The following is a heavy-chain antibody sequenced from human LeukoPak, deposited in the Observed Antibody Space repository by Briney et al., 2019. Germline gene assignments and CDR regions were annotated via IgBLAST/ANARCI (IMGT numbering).Heavy chain of an antibody. CDR3: ARDLFY. Sequence: GGSLRLSCAASGFTFSNAWMSWVRQAPGKGLEWVSVIYSGGSTCYADSVKGRFTISRDNSKNTLYLQMNSLRAEDTAVYYCARDLFYWGQGTLVTVSS. CDR2: IYSGGST. V-gene: IGHV3-53*01. CDR1: GFTFSNAW. J-gene: IGHJ4*02.